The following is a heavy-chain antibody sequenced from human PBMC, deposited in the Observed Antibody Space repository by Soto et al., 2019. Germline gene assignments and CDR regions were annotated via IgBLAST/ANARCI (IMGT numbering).Heavy chain of an antibody. CDR1: GYTFTSYG. Sequence: ASVKVSCKASGYTFTSYGISWVRQAPGQGLEWMGWISAYNGNTNYAQKLQGRVTMTTDTSTDTAYMELSSLRSEETAVYYCAQGGQWLWHDYGMDVWGQGTTVTVP. J-gene: IGHJ6*02. V-gene: IGHV1-18*01. CDR3: AQGGQWLWHDYGMDV. D-gene: IGHD6-19*01. CDR2: ISAYNGNT.